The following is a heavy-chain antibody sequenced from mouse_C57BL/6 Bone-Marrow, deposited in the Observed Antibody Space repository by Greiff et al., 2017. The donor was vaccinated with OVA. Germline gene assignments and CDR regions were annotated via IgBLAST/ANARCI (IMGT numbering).Heavy chain of an antibody. D-gene: IGHD1-1*01. CDR1: GYTFTSYW. V-gene: IGHV1-50*01. J-gene: IGHJ2*01. CDR3: AREGYGSSYGYYCDY. CDR2: IDPSDSYT. Sequence: QVQLQQPGAELVKPGASVKLSCKASGYTFTSYWMQWVKQRPGQGLEWIGEIDPSDSYTNYNQKFKGKATLTVDTSSSTAYMQLSSLTSEDSAVYYCAREGYGSSYGYYCDYWGQGTTLTVSS.